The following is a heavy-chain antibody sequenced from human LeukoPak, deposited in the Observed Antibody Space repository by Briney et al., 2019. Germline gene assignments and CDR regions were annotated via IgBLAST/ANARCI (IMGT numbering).Heavy chain of an antibody. D-gene: IGHD6-19*01. CDR2: IWYDGSNK. Sequence: GGSLRLSCAVSGFTFSKHGMHWVRQAPGKGLEWVAVIWYDGSNKYYADSVKGRFTISRDNSMNTLYLQMNSLRAEDTAVYYCARGVAVAGLHFDYWGQGTLVTVSS. CDR3: ARGVAVAGLHFDY. J-gene: IGHJ4*02. V-gene: IGHV3-33*01. CDR1: GFTFSKHG.